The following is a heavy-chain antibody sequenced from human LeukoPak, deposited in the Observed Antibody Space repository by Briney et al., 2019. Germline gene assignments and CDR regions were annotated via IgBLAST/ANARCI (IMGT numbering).Heavy chain of an antibody. V-gene: IGHV5-51*01. CDR1: GYSFNNYW. CDR3: ARHRIYFGSGTEGYYY. D-gene: IGHD3-10*01. CDR2: IYPGDSDT. Sequence: GESLKISRKGSGYSFNNYWIAWVRQMPGKGLEWMGIIYPGDSDTRYSPSFQGQVTISADKSINTAYLQWSSLKASDTAMYYCARHRIYFGSGTEGYYYWAQGTLVTVSS. J-gene: IGHJ4*02.